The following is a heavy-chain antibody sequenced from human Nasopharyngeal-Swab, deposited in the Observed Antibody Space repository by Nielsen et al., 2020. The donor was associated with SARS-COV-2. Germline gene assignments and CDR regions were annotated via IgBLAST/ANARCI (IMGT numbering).Heavy chain of an antibody. CDR2: IIPIFGTA. J-gene: IGHJ6*02. Sequence: SVKVSCKASGGTFSSYAISWVRQAPGQGLEWMGGIIPIFGTANYAQKFQGRVTMTRDTSTSTVYMELSSLRSEDTAVYYCARNIVVVPAAVLYYCYGMDVWGQGTTVTVSS. D-gene: IGHD2-2*01. CDR3: ARNIVVVPAAVLYYCYGMDV. V-gene: IGHV1-69*05. CDR1: GGTFSSYA.